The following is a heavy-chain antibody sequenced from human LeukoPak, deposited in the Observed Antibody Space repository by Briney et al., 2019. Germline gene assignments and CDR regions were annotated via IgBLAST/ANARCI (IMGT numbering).Heavy chain of an antibody. Sequence: SETLSLTCTVSGGSISSYYWSWIRQTAGKGLEWIGRIYTSGSTNYNPSLKSRVTMSVDTSKNQFSLKLSSVTAADTAVYYCARVGYSSGWSYFDYWGQGTLVTVSS. D-gene: IGHD6-19*01. CDR2: IYTSGST. V-gene: IGHV4-4*07. J-gene: IGHJ4*02. CDR1: GGSISSYY. CDR3: ARVGYSSGWSYFDY.